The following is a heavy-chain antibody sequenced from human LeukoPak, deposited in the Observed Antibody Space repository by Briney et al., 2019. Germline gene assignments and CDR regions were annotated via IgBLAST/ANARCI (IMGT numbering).Heavy chain of an antibody. J-gene: IGHJ4*02. D-gene: IGHD6-6*01. CDR1: GFTFSSYG. CDR2: IWYDGSNK. Sequence: PGGSLRLSCAASGFTFSSYGMHWVRQAPGKGLEWVAVIWYDGSNKYYADSVKGRFTISRDNSKNTLYLQMDSLRAEDTAVYYCAVLRGANDYWGQGTLVTVSS. CDR3: AVLRGANDY. V-gene: IGHV3-33*01.